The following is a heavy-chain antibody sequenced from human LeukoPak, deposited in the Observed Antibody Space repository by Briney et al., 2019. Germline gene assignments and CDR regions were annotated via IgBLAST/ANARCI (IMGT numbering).Heavy chain of an antibody. CDR2: ISAYNGNT. CDR3: ARDLYGGNSADY. V-gene: IGHV1-18*01. D-gene: IGHD4-17*01. Sequence: ASVKVSCKASGYTFTSYGISWVRQAPGQGLEWMGWISAYNGNTNYAQKFQGRVTMTTDTSTSTAYMELRSLRSDDTAVYYCARDLYGGNSADYWGQGTLVTVSS. CDR1: GYTFTSYG. J-gene: IGHJ4*02.